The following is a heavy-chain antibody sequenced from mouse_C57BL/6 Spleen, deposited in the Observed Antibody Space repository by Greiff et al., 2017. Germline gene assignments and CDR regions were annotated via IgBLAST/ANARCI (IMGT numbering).Heavy chain of an antibody. CDR1: GFNIKNTY. J-gene: IGHJ2*01. CDR3: ARSPYYGNYVDFDY. V-gene: IGHV14-3*01. Sequence: DVKLQESVAELVRPGASVKLSCTASGFNIKNTYMHWVKQRPEQGLEWIGRIDPANGNTKYAPKFQGKATITADTSSNTAYLQLNSLTSEDTAIYYCARSPYYGNYVDFDYWGQGTTLTVSS. D-gene: IGHD2-10*01. CDR2: IDPANGNT.